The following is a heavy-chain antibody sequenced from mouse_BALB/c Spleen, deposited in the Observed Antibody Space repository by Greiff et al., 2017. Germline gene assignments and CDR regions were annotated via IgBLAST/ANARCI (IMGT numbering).Heavy chain of an antibody. V-gene: IGHV1S81*02. CDR2: INPSNGRT. CDR1: GYTFTSYW. J-gene: IGHJ3*01. Sequence: QVQLQQPGAELVKPGASVKLSCKASGYTFTSYWMHWVKQRPGQGLEWIGEINPSNGRTNYNEKFKSKATLTVDKSSSTAYMQLSSLTSEDSAVYYCAYGNYLAWFAYWGQGTLGTVSA. D-gene: IGHD2-1*01. CDR3: AYGNYLAWFAY.